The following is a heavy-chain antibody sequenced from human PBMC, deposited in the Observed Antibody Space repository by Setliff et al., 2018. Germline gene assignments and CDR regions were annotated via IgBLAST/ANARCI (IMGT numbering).Heavy chain of an antibody. CDR1: GFTFSSYE. CDR2: ISGSGGST. V-gene: IGHV3-48*03. J-gene: IGHJ4*02. D-gene: IGHD5-18*01. CDR3: GRWLQWVDY. Sequence: GSLRLSCAASGFTFSSYEMNWVRQAPGKGLEWVSAISGSGGSTYYADSVKGRFTISRDNARNSLYLQMNSLRAEDTAVYFCGRWLQWVDYWGQGALVTVSS.